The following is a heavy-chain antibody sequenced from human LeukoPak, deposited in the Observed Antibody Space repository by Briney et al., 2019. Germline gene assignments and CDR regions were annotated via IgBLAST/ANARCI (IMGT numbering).Heavy chain of an antibody. CDR1: GGSISSSSYY. Sequence: PSGTLSLTCTVSGGSISSSSYYWGWIRQPPGKGLEWIGSIYYSGSTYYNPSLKSRVTISVDTSKNQFSLKLSSVTAADTAVYYCAVSVTTDAFDIWGQGTMVTVSS. J-gene: IGHJ3*02. V-gene: IGHV4-39*01. CDR2: IYYSGST. CDR3: AVSVTTDAFDI. D-gene: IGHD4-11*01.